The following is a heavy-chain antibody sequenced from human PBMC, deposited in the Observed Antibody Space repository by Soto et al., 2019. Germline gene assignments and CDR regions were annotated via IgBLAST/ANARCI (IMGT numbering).Heavy chain of an antibody. J-gene: IGHJ4*02. CDR2: IYHSGST. CDR3: ASAGGLGAGAGDY. Sequence: QLQLQESGSGLVKPSQTLSLTCAVSGGSISSGGYSWSWIRQPPGKGLEWIGYIYHSGSTYYNPSLKSRVTISVDRSKNQFSLKLSSVTAADTAVYYCASAGGLGAGAGDYWGQGTLVTVSS. V-gene: IGHV4-30-2*01. CDR1: GGSISSGGYS. D-gene: IGHD1-26*01.